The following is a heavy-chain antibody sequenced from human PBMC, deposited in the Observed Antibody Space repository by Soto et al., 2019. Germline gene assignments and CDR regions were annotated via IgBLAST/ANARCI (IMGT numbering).Heavy chain of an antibody. V-gene: IGHV3-11*01. Sequence: GGSLRLSCAASGFTFSDYYMSWIRQAPGKGLEWVSYISSSGSTIYYADSVKGRFTISRDNAKNSLYLQMNSLRAEDTAVYYCARVSTTIAEAGTLDDWGQGTMVTVSS. CDR1: GFTFSDYY. CDR2: ISSSGSTI. CDR3: ARVSTTIAEAGTLDD. D-gene: IGHD6-19*01. J-gene: IGHJ4*02.